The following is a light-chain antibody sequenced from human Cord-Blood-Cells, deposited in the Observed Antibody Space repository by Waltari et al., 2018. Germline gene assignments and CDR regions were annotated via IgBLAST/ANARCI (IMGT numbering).Light chain of an antibody. CDR3: CSYAGSYTYV. J-gene: IGLJ1*01. CDR2: DVS. V-gene: IGLV2-11*01. CDR1: SSDVGGYNF. Sequence: QSALTQPRSVSGSPGQSVTISCTGTSSDVGGYNFVSWTQQPPGKAPKLMIYDVSKRPSGVPDRFSGSKSGNPASLTISGLQAEDEADYYCCSYAGSYTYVFGTGTKVTVL.